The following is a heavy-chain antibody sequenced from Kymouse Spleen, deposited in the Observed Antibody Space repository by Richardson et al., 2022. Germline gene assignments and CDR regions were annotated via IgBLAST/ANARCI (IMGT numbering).Heavy chain of an antibody. V-gene: IGHV3-15*01. CDR2: IKSKTDGGTT. CDR1: GFTFSNAW. J-gene: IGHJ4*02. D-gene: IGHD1-7*01. CDR3: TTITGTTLYYFDY. Sequence: EVQLVESGGGLVKPGGSLRLSCAASGFTFSNAWMSWVRQAPGKGLEWVGRIKSKTDGGTTDYAAPVKGRFTISRDDSKNTLYLQMNSLKTEDTAVYYCTTITGTTLYYFDYWGQGTLVTVSS.